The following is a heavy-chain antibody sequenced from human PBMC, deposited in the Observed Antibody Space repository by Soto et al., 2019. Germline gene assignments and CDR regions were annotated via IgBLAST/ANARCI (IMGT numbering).Heavy chain of an antibody. Sequence: GESLKISCKGSGYSFTSYWIGWVRQMPGKGLEWMGIIYPGDSDTRYSPSFQGQVTISADKSISTAYLQGSSLKASDTAMYYCASPVTTGGYYYYGMDVWGQGTTVTVSS. D-gene: IGHD4-4*01. V-gene: IGHV5-51*01. CDR3: ASPVTTGGYYYYGMDV. J-gene: IGHJ6*02. CDR1: GYSFTSYW. CDR2: IYPGDSDT.